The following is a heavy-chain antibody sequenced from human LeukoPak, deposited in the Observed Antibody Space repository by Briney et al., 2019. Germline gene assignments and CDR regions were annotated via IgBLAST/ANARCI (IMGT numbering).Heavy chain of an antibody. CDR3: AKDRSGYVFDY. Sequence: QPGRSVTLSCAASRFTFSSYGMHWVRQAPGKGLEWVAVISYDGSNKYYADSVKGRFTISRDNSKNTLYLQMNSLRAEDTAVYYCAKDRSGYVFDYWGQGTLVAVSS. J-gene: IGHJ4*02. CDR1: RFTFSSYG. D-gene: IGHD5-12*01. V-gene: IGHV3-30*18. CDR2: ISYDGSNK.